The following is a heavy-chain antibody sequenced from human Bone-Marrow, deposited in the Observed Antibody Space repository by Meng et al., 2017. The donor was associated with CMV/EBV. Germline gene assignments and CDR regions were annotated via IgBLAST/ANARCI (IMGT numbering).Heavy chain of an antibody. CDR1: GYTFTSYG. CDR3: ARGPPVGEQWLAD. Sequence: CKASGYTFTSYGINWVRQATGQGLEWMGWMNPNSGNTGYAQKFQGRVTITRNTSISTAYMELSSLRSEDTAVYYCARGPPVGEQWLADWGQGTLVTVSS. J-gene: IGHJ4*02. V-gene: IGHV1-8*03. D-gene: IGHD6-19*01. CDR2: MNPNSGNT.